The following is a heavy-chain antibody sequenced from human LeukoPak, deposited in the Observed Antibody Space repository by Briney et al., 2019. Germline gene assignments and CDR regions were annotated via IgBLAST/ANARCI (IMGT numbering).Heavy chain of an antibody. D-gene: IGHD3-22*01. Sequence: PGGSLRLSCAASGFTFTNNAMSWVRQAPGKGLEWVANIKEDGSEKYYVASEEGRFTISRDNAKNSLFLQMSSLRAEDTAVYYCARVGYYSDSSGYTRDYWGQGTLVTVSS. CDR2: IKEDGSEK. CDR3: ARVGYYSDSSGYTRDY. V-gene: IGHV3-7*01. CDR1: GFTFTNNA. J-gene: IGHJ4*02.